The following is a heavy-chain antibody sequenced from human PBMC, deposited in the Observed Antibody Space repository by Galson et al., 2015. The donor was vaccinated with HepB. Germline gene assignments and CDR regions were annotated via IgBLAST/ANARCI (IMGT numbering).Heavy chain of an antibody. D-gene: IGHD6-6*01. CDR3: ARLLIVASRPGGGYYGMDV. J-gene: IGHJ6*02. CDR2: IKQDGSEK. V-gene: IGHV3-7*03. CDR1: GFIFSTYW. Sequence: SLRLSCAASGFIFSTYWMTWVRQAPGKGLEWVATIKQDGSEKWSVDSVKGRFTISRDNAKNSLYLQMNSLRAEDTAVYYCARLLIVASRPGGGYYGMDVWGQGTTVTVSS.